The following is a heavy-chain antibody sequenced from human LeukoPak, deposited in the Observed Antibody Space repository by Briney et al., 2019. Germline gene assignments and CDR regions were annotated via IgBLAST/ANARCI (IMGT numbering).Heavy chain of an antibody. Sequence: GASVKVSCKASGGTFSSYAISWVRQAPGQGLEWMGGIIPIFGTANYAQKFQGRVTITADESTSTAYMELSSLRSEDTAVYYCAREDDMVRGVIRFDYWGQGTLVTVSS. D-gene: IGHD3-10*01. CDR3: AREDDMVRGVIRFDY. CDR1: GGTFSSYA. CDR2: IIPIFGTA. J-gene: IGHJ4*02. V-gene: IGHV1-69*13.